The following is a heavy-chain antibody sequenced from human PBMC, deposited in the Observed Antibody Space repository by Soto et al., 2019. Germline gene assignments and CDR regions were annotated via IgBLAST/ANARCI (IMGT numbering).Heavy chain of an antibody. D-gene: IGHD3-22*01. J-gene: IGHJ4*02. CDR2: IYYSGST. CDR3: ARTNSSGVGFDY. Sequence: SETLSLTCTVSVGSISSSSYYWGWIRQPPGKGLEWIGYIYYSGSTNYNPSLKSRVTISVDTSKNQFSLKLSSVTAADTAVYYCARTNSSGVGFDYWGQGTLVTVSS. CDR1: VGSISSSSYY. V-gene: IGHV4-61*05.